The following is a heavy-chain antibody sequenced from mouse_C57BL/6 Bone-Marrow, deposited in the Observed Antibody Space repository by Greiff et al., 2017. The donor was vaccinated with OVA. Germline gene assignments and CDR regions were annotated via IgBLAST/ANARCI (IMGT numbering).Heavy chain of an antibody. CDR2: IDPENGDT. CDR1: GFNIKDDY. CDR3: TTDWWAMDY. Sequence: EVQLQESGAELVRPGASVKLSCTASGFNIKDDYMHWVKQRPEQGLEWIGWIDPENGDTEYASKFQGKATITADTSSNTAYLQLSSLTSEDTAVYYCTTDWWAMDYWGQGTSVTVPS. D-gene: IGHD1-1*02. V-gene: IGHV14-4*01. J-gene: IGHJ4*01.